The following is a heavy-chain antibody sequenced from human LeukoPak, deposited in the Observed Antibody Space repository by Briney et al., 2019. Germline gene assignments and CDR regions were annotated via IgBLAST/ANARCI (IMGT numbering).Heavy chain of an antibody. Sequence: GGSLRLSCAASGFTFSNYAMSWVRQAPGKGLEWVAVISYDGSNKYYADSVKGRFTISRDNSKNTLYLQMNSLRAEDTAVYYCARGKTAVAEFDYWGQGTLVTVSS. CDR1: GFTFSNYA. CDR2: ISYDGSNK. J-gene: IGHJ4*02. CDR3: ARGKTAVAEFDY. D-gene: IGHD6-19*01. V-gene: IGHV3-30-3*01.